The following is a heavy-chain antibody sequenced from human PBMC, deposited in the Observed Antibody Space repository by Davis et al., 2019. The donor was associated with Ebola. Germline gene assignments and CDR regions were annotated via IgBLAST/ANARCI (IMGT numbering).Heavy chain of an antibody. Sequence: ASVKVSCKASGYTFTSYDINWVRQATGQGLEWMGWMNPNSGNTGYAQKFQGRVTITRNTSISTAYMELSSLRSEDTAVYYCARGPAGRITIFGVKFDPWGQGTLVTVSS. CDR1: GYTFTSYD. J-gene: IGHJ5*02. V-gene: IGHV1-8*03. CDR2: MNPNSGNT. CDR3: ARGPAGRITIFGVKFDP. D-gene: IGHD3-3*01.